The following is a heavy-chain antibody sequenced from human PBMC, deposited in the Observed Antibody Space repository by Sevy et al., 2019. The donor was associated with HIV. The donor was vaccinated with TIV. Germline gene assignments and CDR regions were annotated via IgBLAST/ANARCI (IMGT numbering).Heavy chain of an antibody. CDR2: INPNSGGT. CDR1: GYTFTGYY. J-gene: IGHJ4*02. V-gene: IGHV1-2*02. Sequence: ASVKVSCKASGYTFTGYYMHWVRQAPGQGLEWMGWINPNSGGTNYPQKFQGRVTMTRDTSISTAYMELSRLRSDDTAVYYCARGQLWYPYYFDYWGQGTLVTVSS. CDR3: ARGQLWYPYYFDY. D-gene: IGHD5-18*01.